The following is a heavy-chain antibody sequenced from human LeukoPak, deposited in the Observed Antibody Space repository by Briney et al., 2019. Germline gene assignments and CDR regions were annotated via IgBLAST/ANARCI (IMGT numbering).Heavy chain of an antibody. D-gene: IGHD5-18*01. V-gene: IGHV4-39*01. CDR3: ARHESKSFCYGCFDY. J-gene: IGHJ4*02. CDR2: IYYSGST. Sequence: SETLSLTCTVSGGSISSSSYYWGWIRQPPGKGLEWIGSIYYSGSTYYNPSLKSRVTISVDTSKNQFSLKLSSVTAADTAVYYCARHESKSFCYGCFDYWGQGTLVTVSS. CDR1: GGSISSSSYY.